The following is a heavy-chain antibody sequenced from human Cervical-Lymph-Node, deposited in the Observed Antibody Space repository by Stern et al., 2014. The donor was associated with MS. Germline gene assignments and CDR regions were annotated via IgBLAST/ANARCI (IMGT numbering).Heavy chain of an antibody. V-gene: IGHV1-2*02. CDR2: INPNSGGT. J-gene: IGHJ4*02. Sequence: QVQLVQSGAEVNKPGASVKVPCKTSGYNFNAYYIHWVRQAPGPGLEWMGWINPNSGGTNYAQKFQGRATMTRDTSISTAYMELTGLTTDDTAVYYCATGRMTDFEYWGQGTLATVSS. CDR3: ATGRMTDFEY. D-gene: IGHD2-21*02. CDR1: GYNFNAYY.